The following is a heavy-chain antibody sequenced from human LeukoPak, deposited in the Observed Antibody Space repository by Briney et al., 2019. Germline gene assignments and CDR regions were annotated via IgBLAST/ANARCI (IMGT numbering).Heavy chain of an antibody. J-gene: IGHJ4*02. CDR2: ISGSGGST. Sequence: GGSLRLSCAASGFTFSSYAMSWVRQAPGKGLEWVSAISGSGGSTYYADSVKGRFTISRDYSKNTLHLQMNSLRAEDTAVYCCGKSGGGIQLWLRFFFDYWGQGTLVTVSS. CDR1: GFTFSSYA. V-gene: IGHV3-23*01. D-gene: IGHD5-18*01. CDR3: GKSGGGIQLWLRFFFDY.